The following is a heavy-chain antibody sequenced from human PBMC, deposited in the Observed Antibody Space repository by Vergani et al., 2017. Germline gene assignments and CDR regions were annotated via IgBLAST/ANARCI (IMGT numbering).Heavy chain of an antibody. D-gene: IGHD3-10*01. Sequence: QVQLVESGGGVVQPGRSLRLSCAASGFTFSSYGMHWVRQAPGKGLEWVAVISYDGSNKYYADSVKGRFTISRDNSKNTLYLQMNSLRAEDTAVYYCAKGDLWFGERITQYYFDYWGQGTLVTVSS. CDR1: GFTFSSYG. J-gene: IGHJ4*02. V-gene: IGHV3-30*18. CDR2: ISYDGSNK. CDR3: AKGDLWFGERITQYYFDY.